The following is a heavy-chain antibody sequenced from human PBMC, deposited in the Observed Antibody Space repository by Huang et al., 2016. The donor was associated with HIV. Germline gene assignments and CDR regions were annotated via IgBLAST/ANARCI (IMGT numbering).Heavy chain of an antibody. Sequence: EVQLVESGGGLVQPGGSLRLSCAASGFTFSSYWMHWVRQAPGKGLFWVSRINREGSSSGYADSVKGRFTISRDNAKNTLYLQMNSLRAEDTAVYYCVRDPRIQSWLNYFDYWGQGTLVSVSS. J-gene: IGHJ4*02. CDR1: GFTFSSYW. CDR3: VRDPRIQSWLNYFDY. V-gene: IGHV3-74*01. D-gene: IGHD3-22*01. CDR2: INREGSSS.